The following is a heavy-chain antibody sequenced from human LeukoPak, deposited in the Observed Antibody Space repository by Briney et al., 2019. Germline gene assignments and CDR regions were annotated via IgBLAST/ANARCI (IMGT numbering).Heavy chain of an antibody. V-gene: IGHV4-34*01. CDR2: INHSGST. CDR3: ARGRRRLAAAGLPSYGMDV. Sequence: SETLSLTCAVYGGSFSGYYWSWIRQPPGKGLEWIGEINHSGSTNYNPSLKSRVTISVDTSKNQFSLKLSSVTAADTAVYYCARGRRRLAAAGLPSYGMDVWGQGTTVTVSS. D-gene: IGHD6-13*01. J-gene: IGHJ6*02. CDR1: GGSFSGYY.